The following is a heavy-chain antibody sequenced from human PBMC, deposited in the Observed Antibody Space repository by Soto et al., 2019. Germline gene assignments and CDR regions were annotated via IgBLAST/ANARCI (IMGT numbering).Heavy chain of an antibody. CDR3: ATHGLDDYGVIRVDSYYGMDV. D-gene: IGHD4-17*01. CDR1: GYTFTSYY. Sequence: ASVKVSCKASGYTFTSYYMHWVRQAPGQGLEWMGIINPSGGSTSYAQKFQGRVTMTRDTSTSTVYMELSSLRSEDTAVYYCATHGLDDYGVIRVDSYYGMDVWGQGTTVTVSS. J-gene: IGHJ6*02. V-gene: IGHV1-46*01. CDR2: INPSGGST.